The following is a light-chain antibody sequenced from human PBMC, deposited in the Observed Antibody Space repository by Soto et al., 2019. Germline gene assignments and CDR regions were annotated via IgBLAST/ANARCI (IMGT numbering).Light chain of an antibody. V-gene: IGLV2-14*01. CDR3: SSYTSSSLYV. J-gene: IGLJ1*01. Sequence: QSALTQPASVSGSPGQSITNSCTGTSSDVGGYNYVSWYQQHPGKAPKLMIYDVSNRPSGVSNRFSGSKSGNTASLTISGLQAEDEADYYCSSYTSSSLYVLGTGTKLTVL. CDR1: SSDVGGYNY. CDR2: DVS.